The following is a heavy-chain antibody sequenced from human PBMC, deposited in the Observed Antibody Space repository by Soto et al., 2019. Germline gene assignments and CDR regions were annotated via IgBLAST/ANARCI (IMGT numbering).Heavy chain of an antibody. Sequence: SETPSLTCTVSGGSISSGDYYWSWIRQPPGKGLEWIGYIYYSGSTYYNPSLKSRVTISVDTSKNQFSLKLSSVTAADTAVYYCARDFGRYFDYWGQGTLVTVSS. CDR1: GGSISSGDYY. CDR2: IYYSGST. D-gene: IGHD3-10*01. CDR3: ARDFGRYFDY. V-gene: IGHV4-30-4*01. J-gene: IGHJ4*02.